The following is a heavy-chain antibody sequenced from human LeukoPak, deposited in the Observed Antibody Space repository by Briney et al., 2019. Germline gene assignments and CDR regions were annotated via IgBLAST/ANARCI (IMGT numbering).Heavy chain of an antibody. J-gene: IGHJ4*02. D-gene: IGHD1-26*01. Sequence: GGSLRLSCATSGFTFSSFSMNWVRQAPGKGLEWVSYIRGGSSDIHYADTVKGRFTISRDDAKNSLYLQMNSLRAEDTAVYFCVRDHEWAFDYWGQGTLVTVSS. CDR2: IRGGSSDI. CDR3: VRDHEWAFDY. V-gene: IGHV3-21*05. CDR1: GFTFSSFS.